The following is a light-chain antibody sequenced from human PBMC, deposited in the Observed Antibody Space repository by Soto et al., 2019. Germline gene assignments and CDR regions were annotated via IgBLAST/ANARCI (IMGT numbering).Light chain of an antibody. Sequence: QSVLTQPPSVSGAPGQRVTISCPGSSSNIGAGYDVHWYQQLPGTAPKLLTYGNSNRPSGVPDRFPGSKSGTSASLAITGLQAEDEADYYCQSYDSSLSGYVFGTGTKVTVL. CDR3: QSYDSSLSGYV. J-gene: IGLJ1*01. CDR2: GNS. V-gene: IGLV1-40*01. CDR1: SSNIGAGYD.